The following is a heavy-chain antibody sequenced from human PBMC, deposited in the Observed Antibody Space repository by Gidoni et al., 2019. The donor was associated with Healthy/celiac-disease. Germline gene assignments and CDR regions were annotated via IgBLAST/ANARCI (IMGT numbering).Heavy chain of an antibody. V-gene: IGHV3-33*01. J-gene: IGHJ6*02. D-gene: IGHD3-16*01. CDR3: ARALMITFGGVSPPKYGMDV. Sequence: QVQLVESGGGVVQPGRSMSISCAASGFTFSRSGTHWGRQAPGKGMEWVAVIWYDGSNKYYADSVKGRFTISRYNSKNTLYLQMNSLRAEDTAVYYCARALMITFGGVSPPKYGMDVWGQGTTVTVSS. CDR1: GFTFSRSG. CDR2: IWYDGSNK.